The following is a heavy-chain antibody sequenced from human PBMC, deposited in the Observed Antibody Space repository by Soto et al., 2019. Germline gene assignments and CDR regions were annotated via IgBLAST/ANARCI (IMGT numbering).Heavy chain of an antibody. D-gene: IGHD2-15*01. V-gene: IGHV1-8*01. CDR1: GYTFTSYD. Sequence: ASVKVSCKDSGYTFTSYDINWVRQATGQGLEWMGWMNPNSGNTGYAQKFQGRVTMTRNTSISTAYMELSSLRSEDTAVYYCARAVVGLYYFDYWGQGTLVTAPQ. CDR2: MNPNSGNT. J-gene: IGHJ4*02. CDR3: ARAVVGLYYFDY.